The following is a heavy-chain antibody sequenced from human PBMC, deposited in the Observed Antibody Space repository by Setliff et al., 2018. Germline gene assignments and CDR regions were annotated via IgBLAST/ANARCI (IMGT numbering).Heavy chain of an antibody. CDR3: ARGGTYRYFDY. V-gene: IGHV4-61*01. CDR1: GGSISGASIRSYY. CDR2: VYYSGTT. J-gene: IGHJ4*02. Sequence: SGTLSLTCTVSGGSISGASIRSYYWSWIRQPPGKGLEFIGYVYYSGTTNYDPSLKSRVTISVDTSKNQFSLKLSSVTAADTAIYYCARGGTYRYFDYWGQGTLVTVSS.